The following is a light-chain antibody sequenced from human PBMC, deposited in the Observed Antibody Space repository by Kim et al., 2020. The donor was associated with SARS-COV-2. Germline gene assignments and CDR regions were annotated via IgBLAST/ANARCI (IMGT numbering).Light chain of an antibody. Sequence: LSPGERAPLSCRASQGVSSSYLAWYQHKPGQAPRLLIYGASSRATGIPDRFSGSGSGTDFTLTISRLEPEDFAVYYCHQYGGSPNTFGQGTKLEI. CDR3: HQYGGSPNT. V-gene: IGKV3-20*01. CDR2: GAS. CDR1: QGVSSSY. J-gene: IGKJ2*01.